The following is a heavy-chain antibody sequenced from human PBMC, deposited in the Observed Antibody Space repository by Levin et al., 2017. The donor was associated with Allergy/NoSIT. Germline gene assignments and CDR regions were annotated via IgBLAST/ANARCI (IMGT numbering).Heavy chain of an antibody. Sequence: VSVKVSCKASGYTFTSYAMNWVRQAPGQGLEWMGWIHTKTGNPTYAQGFTGRFVFSLDTSVSTAYLQISSLKAEDSAVYYCARARDCSGGSCYSDYWGQGSLVTVSS. V-gene: IGHV7-4-1*02. CDR3: ARARDCSGGSCYSDY. D-gene: IGHD2-15*01. J-gene: IGHJ4*02. CDR1: GYTFTSYA. CDR2: IHTKTGNP.